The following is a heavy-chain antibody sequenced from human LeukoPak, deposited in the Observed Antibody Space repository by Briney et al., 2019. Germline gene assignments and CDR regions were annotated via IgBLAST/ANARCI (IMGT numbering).Heavy chain of an antibody. J-gene: IGHJ4*02. CDR2: INPNSGGT. CDR3: ARDVGELPVY. CDR1: GGTFSSYA. Sequence: ASVKVSCKASGGTFSSYAISWVRQAPGQGLEWMGWINPNSGGTNYAQKFQGRVTMTRDTSISTAYMELSRLRSDDTAVYYCARDVGELPVYWGQGTLVTVSS. V-gene: IGHV1-2*02. D-gene: IGHD1-26*01.